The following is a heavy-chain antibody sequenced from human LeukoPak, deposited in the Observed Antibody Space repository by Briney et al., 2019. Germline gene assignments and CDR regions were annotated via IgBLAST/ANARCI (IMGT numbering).Heavy chain of an antibody. CDR3: AKDRIQYSYGYGPDY. CDR2: TRYDGSNK. J-gene: IGHJ4*02. Sequence: SGGSLRLSCAASGFTSSTYGMHWVRQAPGKGLEWVAFTRYDGSNKYYADSVKGRFTIPRDNSKNTLYLQMNSLRAEDTAVYYCAKDRIQYSYGYGPDYWGQGTLVTVSS. CDR1: GFTSSTYG. D-gene: IGHD5-18*01. V-gene: IGHV3-30*02.